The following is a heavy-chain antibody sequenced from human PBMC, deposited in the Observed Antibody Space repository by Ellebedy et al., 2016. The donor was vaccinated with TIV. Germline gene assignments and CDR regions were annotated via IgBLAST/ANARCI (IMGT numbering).Heavy chain of an antibody. J-gene: IGHJ4*02. Sequence: MPSETLSLTCTVSGGSFPSSSXSWGSFLQPPVLGLEWIGSIYYSGSTYYNPSLKSRVTISVDTSKNQFSLKLSSVTAADTAVYYCASWGDHAREIVATNRWVRDYWGQGTLVTVSS. CDR2: IYYSGST. D-gene: IGHD5-12*01. CDR3: ASWGDHAREIVATNRWVRDY. CDR1: GGSFPSSSXS. V-gene: IGHV4-39*01.